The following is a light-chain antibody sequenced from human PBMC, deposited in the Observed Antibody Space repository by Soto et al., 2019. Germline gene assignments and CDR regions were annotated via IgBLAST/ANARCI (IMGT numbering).Light chain of an antibody. Sequence: QSALTQPPSASGSPGQSITISCSGTSSDVGGYNYVSWYQQYPGKAPKLMIYEVTKRPSGVPDRFSGSKSGNTASLTVSGLLAEDEAYYFCSSYAGINNLVFGGGTKLTVL. CDR1: SSDVGGYNY. CDR3: SSYAGINNLV. CDR2: EVT. J-gene: IGLJ2*01. V-gene: IGLV2-8*01.